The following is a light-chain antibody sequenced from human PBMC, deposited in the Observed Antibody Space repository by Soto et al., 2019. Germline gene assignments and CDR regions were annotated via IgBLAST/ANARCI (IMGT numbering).Light chain of an antibody. CDR3: QQYNNWPPWT. V-gene: IGKV3-15*01. CDR2: GAS. J-gene: IGKJ1*01. CDR1: QSVSSN. Sequence: EIVMTQSPATLSVSPGERATLSCRASQSVSSNLAWYQQKPGQAPRLLIYGASTRPTDIPASFSGSGSGTEFTLTISSMQSEDFAVYYCQQYNNWPPWTFGQGTKVEIK.